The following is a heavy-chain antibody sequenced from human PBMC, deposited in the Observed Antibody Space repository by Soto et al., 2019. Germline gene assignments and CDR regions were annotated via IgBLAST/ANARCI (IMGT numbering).Heavy chain of an antibody. CDR1: GGSISSSSYY. CDR3: ARSYGASFDY. D-gene: IGHD4-17*01. J-gene: IGHJ4*02. V-gene: IGHV4-39*01. CDR2: IYYSGST. Sequence: SETLSLTCTVSGGSISSSSYYWAWIRQPPGKGLEWIGSIYYSGSTYYNPSLKSPVTISVDTSKNQVSLKLSSVTAADTAVYYCARSYGASFDYWGQGTLVTVSS.